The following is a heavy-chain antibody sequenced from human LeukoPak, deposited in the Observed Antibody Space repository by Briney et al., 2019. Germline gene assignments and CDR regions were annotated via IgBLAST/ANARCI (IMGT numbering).Heavy chain of an antibody. Sequence: SETLSLTCTVSGGSISSGTHYYNWIRQHPGKGLEWIGYIYYTGITSYNPSLKSRVTMSVDMSMNQVSLKVSSLTAADTAVYYCAASSGVTLGRFWGQGALVTVSS. D-gene: IGHD3-16*01. J-gene: IGHJ4*02. CDR2: IYYTGIT. V-gene: IGHV4-31*03. CDR1: GGSISSGTHY. CDR3: AASSGVTLGRF.